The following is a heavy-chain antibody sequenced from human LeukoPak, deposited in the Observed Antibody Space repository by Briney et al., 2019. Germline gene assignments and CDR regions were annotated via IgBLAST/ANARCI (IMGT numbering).Heavy chain of an antibody. V-gene: IGHV3-23*01. D-gene: IGHD6-19*01. J-gene: IGHJ4*02. CDR3: AKSTSSGWYYFDY. CDR1: GFTFSSYG. Sequence: GESLRLSCAASGFTFSSYGMSWVRQTPGKGLEWVSAINGSGGSTYYADSVEGRFTISRDNSKNTLYLQMNSLRAEDTAVYYCAKSTSSGWYYFDYWGQGTLVTVSS. CDR2: INGSGGST.